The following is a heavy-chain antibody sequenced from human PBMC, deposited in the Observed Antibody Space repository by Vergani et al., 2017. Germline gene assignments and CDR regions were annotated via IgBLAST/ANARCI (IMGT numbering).Heavy chain of an antibody. J-gene: IGHJ6*02. CDR1: GFTFSSYW. Sequence: EVQLVESGGGLVQPGGSLRLSCAASGFTFSSYWMHWVRQAPGEGLVWVSRINSDGSSTSYADSVKGRFTISRDNAKNTMDLKMNRLRVEDMAVYYCASDLYGSGSYAYYYGMDVWGQGTTVTVSS. V-gene: IGHV3-74*01. D-gene: IGHD3-10*01. CDR2: INSDGSST. CDR3: ASDLYGSGSYAYYYGMDV.